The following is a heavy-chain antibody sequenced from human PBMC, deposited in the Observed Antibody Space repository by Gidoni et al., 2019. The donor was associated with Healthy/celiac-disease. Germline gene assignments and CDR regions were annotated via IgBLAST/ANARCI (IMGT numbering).Heavy chain of an antibody. D-gene: IGHD6-19*01. Sequence: EVQLVESGGGLVQPGGSLRLSCAASGFTFSSYWMSWVRQAPGKGLEWVANIKQDGSEKYYVDSVKGRFTISRDNAKNSLYLQMNSLRAEDTAVYYCARESRTYVSGWSFDYWGQGTLVTVSS. V-gene: IGHV3-7*03. CDR1: GFTFSSYW. CDR3: ARESRTYVSGWSFDY. CDR2: IKQDGSEK. J-gene: IGHJ4*02.